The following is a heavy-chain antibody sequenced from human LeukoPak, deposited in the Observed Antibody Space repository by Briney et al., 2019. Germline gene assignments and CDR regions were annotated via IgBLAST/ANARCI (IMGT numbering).Heavy chain of an antibody. CDR3: AYSSGWYRPFDY. V-gene: IGHV3-9*01. CDR1: GFTFSSYA. D-gene: IGHD6-19*01. CDR2: ISWNSGSI. Sequence: GGSLRLSCAASGFTFSSYAMHWVRQAPGKGLEWVSGISWNSGSIGYADSVKGRFTISRDNAKNSLYLQMNSLRAEDTALYYCAYSSGWYRPFDYWGQGTLVTVSS. J-gene: IGHJ4*02.